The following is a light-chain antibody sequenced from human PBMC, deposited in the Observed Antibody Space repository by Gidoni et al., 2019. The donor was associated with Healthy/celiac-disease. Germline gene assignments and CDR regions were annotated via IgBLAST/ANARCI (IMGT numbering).Light chain of an antibody. V-gene: IGKV3-20*01. CDR3: QQYGSPAPMYT. CDR1: QSVSSSY. Sequence: EIVLTQSPGTLSLSPGERATLSGRASQSVSSSYLAWYQQKPGQAPRLLIYGASSRATGIPDRFSGSGSGTDFTLTISRLEPEDFAVYYCQQYGSPAPMYTFGQGTKLEIK. J-gene: IGKJ2*01. CDR2: GAS.